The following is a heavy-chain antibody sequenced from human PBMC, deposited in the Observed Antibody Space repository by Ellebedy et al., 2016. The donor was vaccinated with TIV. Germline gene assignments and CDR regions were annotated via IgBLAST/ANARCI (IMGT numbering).Heavy chain of an antibody. D-gene: IGHD3-3*01. V-gene: IGHV4-59*13. CDR2: IYYSGST. J-gene: IGHJ4*02. CDR3: ARGHDFWSGYYQN. Sequence: GSLRLSXTVSGGSISSYYWSWIRQPPGKGLEWIGYIYYSGSTNYNPSLKSRVTISVDTSKNQFSLKLSSVTAADTAVYYCARGHDFWSGYYQNWGQGTLVTVSS. CDR1: GGSISSYY.